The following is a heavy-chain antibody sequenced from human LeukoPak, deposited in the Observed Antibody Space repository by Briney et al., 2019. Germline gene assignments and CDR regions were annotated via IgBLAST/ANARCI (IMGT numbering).Heavy chain of an antibody. J-gene: IGHJ4*02. CDR3: ARSSSGWSVDF. CDR1: GYTFIHYG. D-gene: IGHD6-19*01. Sequence: GASVKVSCKASGYTFIHYGVSWVRQAPGQGLEWMGWINCNEGGTLYAENLQGRVTLTTDTSTSTLYMELRTLRSDDTAVYYCARSSSGWSVDFWGQGTLVTVSS. CDR2: INCNEGGT. V-gene: IGHV1-18*01.